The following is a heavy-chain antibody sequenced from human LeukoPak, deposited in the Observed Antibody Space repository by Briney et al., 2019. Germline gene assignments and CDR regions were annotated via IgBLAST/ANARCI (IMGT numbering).Heavy chain of an antibody. CDR2: ISSSSSYI. V-gene: IGHV3-21*01. CDR3: ASQPGTYYYYGMDV. J-gene: IGHJ6*02. CDR1: GFTFSSYS. Sequence: GGSLRLSCAASGFTFSSYSMNWVRQAPGKGLEWVSSISSSSSYIYYADSVKGRFTISRDNAKSSLYLQMNSLRAEDTAVYYCASQPGTYYYYGMDVWGQGTTVTVSS. D-gene: IGHD3/OR15-3a*01.